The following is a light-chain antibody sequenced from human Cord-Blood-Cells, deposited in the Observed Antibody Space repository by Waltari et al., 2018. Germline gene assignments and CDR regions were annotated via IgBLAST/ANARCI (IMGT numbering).Light chain of an antibody. V-gene: IGKV1-5*03. CDR1: QSISSW. J-gene: IGKJ5*01. CDR3: QQYNSYPIT. Sequence: DLRITQSPSTLSASVRARVPLTCRASQSISSWLAWYQQKPGKAPKLLIYKASSLERGVPSRFSGSGSGTECTLTISSLQTDDCATYYCQQYNSYPITFGQGTRLEIK. CDR2: KAS.